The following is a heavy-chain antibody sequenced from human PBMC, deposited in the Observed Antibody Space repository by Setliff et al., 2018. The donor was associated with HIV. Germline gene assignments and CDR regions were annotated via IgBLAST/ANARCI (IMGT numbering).Heavy chain of an antibody. V-gene: IGHV5-51*01. J-gene: IGHJ4*02. Sequence: SGESLKISCKGSGYSFTSYWIGWVRQMPGKGLEWMGIIYPGDSDTRYSPSFQGQVTISADKSTNTAFLQWTSLKASDTAMYYCATCGVTTCRYFDYWGQGTLVTVSS. CDR3: ATCGVTTCRYFDY. CDR2: IYPGDSDT. CDR1: GYSFTSYW. D-gene: IGHD4-17*01.